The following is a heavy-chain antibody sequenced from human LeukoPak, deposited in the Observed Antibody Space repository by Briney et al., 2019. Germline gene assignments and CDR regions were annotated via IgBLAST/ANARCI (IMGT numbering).Heavy chain of an antibody. Sequence: GSLRLXCAASGFTCSSYSMKWVRQPPGKGLEWIGEINHSGSTNYNPSLKSRVTISVDTSKNQFSLKLSSVTAADTAVYYCARGGSSSSPYYYYYYMDVWGKGTTVTVSS. D-gene: IGHD6-6*01. V-gene: IGHV4-34*01. CDR3: ARGGSSSSPYYYYYYMDV. CDR1: GFTCSSYS. CDR2: INHSGST. J-gene: IGHJ6*03.